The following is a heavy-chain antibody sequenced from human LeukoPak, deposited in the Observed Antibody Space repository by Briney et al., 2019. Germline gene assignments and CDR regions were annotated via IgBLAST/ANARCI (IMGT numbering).Heavy chain of an antibody. Sequence: GASVKVSCKASGYTFTSYGITWVRQAPGQGLEWMGWISAYNGNTNYAQKFQGRVTITADESTSTAYMELSSLRSEDTAVYYCARGKGTGYSSSWYAAPFLKGADYYYMDVWGKGTTVTISS. J-gene: IGHJ6*03. CDR3: ARGKGTGYSSSWYAAPFLKGADYYYMDV. D-gene: IGHD6-13*01. V-gene: IGHV1-18*01. CDR2: ISAYNGNT. CDR1: GYTFTSYG.